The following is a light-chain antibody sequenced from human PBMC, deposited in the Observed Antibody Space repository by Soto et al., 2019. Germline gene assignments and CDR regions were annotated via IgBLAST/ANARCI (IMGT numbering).Light chain of an antibody. Sequence: QTGLAQPAAVSCCPGQSITIAWTGTSSDVGGYNYVSCYQQHPDKAHKLIISEVITRPSGVSNRFSGCKSGNTDSLTISGLQAEDEADYYCSSSTSRDTIVFGNGTKVTVL. J-gene: IGLJ1*01. CDR1: SSDVGGYNY. CDR3: SSSTSRDTIV. V-gene: IGLV2-14*01. CDR2: EVI.